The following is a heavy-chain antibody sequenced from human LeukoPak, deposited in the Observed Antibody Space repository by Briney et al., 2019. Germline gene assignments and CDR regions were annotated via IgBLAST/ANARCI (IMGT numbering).Heavy chain of an antibody. J-gene: IGHJ6*02. CDR1: GFTFSSYT. V-gene: IGHV3-30-3*01. D-gene: IGHD3-10*01. CDR3: ARGLHYYYYGMDV. CDR2: ISYDGSNK. Sequence: GGSLRLSCAASGFTFSSYTMHWVRQAPGKGLEWVAVISYDGSNKYYADSVKGRLTISRDNSKNTLYLQMNSLRAEDTAVYYCARGLHYYYYGMDVWGQGTTVAVSS.